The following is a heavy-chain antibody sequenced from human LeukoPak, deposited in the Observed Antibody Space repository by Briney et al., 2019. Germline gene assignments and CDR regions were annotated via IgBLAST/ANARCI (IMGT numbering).Heavy chain of an antibody. Sequence: GGSLRHSCAASAFTFSNYGMHWVRQAPGKGLESMALIRYDGSDKYYVDSVKGRFTISRDNSRNMLYLQMNSLRAEDTAVYYCAKDAWDCNSGSCPSYYYYMDVWGKGTTVTVSS. CDR3: AKDAWDCNSGSCPSYYYYMDV. D-gene: IGHD2-15*01. CDR2: IRYDGSDK. V-gene: IGHV3-30*02. J-gene: IGHJ6*03. CDR1: AFTFSNYG.